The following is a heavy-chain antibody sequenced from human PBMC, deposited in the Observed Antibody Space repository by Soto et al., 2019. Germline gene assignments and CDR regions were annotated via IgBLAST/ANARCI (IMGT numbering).Heavy chain of an antibody. CDR3: AKPISGYDIPSPLYFDY. J-gene: IGHJ4*02. CDR2: ISGSGGST. V-gene: IGHV3-23*01. D-gene: IGHD6-25*01. Sequence: GGSLRLSCAASGFTFSSYAMSWVRQAPGKGLEWVSAISGSGGSTYYADSVKGRFTISRDNSKNTLYLQMNSLRAEDTAVYYCAKPISGYDIPSPLYFDYWGQGTLVTVSS. CDR1: GFTFSSYA.